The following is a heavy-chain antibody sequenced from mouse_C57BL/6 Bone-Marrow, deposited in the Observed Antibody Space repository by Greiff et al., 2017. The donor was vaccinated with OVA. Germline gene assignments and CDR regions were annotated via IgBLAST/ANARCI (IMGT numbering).Heavy chain of an antibody. V-gene: IGHV1-72*01. Sequence: VQLQQPGAELVKPGASVKLSCKASGYTFTSYWMHWVKQRPGRGLEWIGRIDPNSGGTKYNEKFKSKATLTVDKPSSPAYMQLSCLTSEDSAVYYCARSCRFAYWGQGTLVTVSA. CDR1: GYTFTSYW. J-gene: IGHJ3*01. CDR3: ARSCRFAY. CDR2: IDPNSGGT.